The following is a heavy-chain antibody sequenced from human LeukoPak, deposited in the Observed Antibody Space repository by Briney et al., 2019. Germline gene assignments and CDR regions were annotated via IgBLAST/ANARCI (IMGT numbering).Heavy chain of an antibody. V-gene: IGHV4-34*01. D-gene: IGHD2-2*01. CDR1: GGSFSDYY. Sequence: SETLSLTCAVFGGSFSDYYWSWIRQPPGKGLEWLGAIYYSGSTYYNPSLKSRVTISVDTSKNQFSLKLSSVTAADTAVYYCARQCSSTWDPNHYYYYMDVWGKGTTVTVSS. J-gene: IGHJ6*03. CDR2: IYYSGST. CDR3: ARQCSSTWDPNHYYYYMDV.